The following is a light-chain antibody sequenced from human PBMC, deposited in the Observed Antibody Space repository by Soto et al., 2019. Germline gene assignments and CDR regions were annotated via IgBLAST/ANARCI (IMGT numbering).Light chain of an antibody. CDR3: QQLKSYPQT. J-gene: IGKJ1*01. CDR2: AAS. Sequence: DIQLTQSPSFLSASVGDRVTITCRASQGISSYLAWYQQKPGKAPKLMIYAASNLQSGVPSRFSGSGSGTELTLTISSLQPEDFATYYCQQLKSYPQTFGQGTKVEIQ. CDR1: QGISSY. V-gene: IGKV1-9*01.